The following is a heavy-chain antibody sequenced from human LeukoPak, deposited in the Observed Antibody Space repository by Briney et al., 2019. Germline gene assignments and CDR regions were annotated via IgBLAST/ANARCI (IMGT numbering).Heavy chain of an antibody. CDR1: GFTFSDYY. D-gene: IGHD1-26*01. CDR2: ITLSSTTL. V-gene: IGHV3-11*04. Sequence: GGSLRLSCAASGFTFSDYYMSWIRQAPGKGLEWVSYITLSSTTLYYADSVKGRFTISRDNARNSLYLQMNSLRAEDTAVYYCARDPYSGAYGDTYYYYMDVWGKGTTVTISS. J-gene: IGHJ6*03. CDR3: ARDPYSGAYGDTYYYYMDV.